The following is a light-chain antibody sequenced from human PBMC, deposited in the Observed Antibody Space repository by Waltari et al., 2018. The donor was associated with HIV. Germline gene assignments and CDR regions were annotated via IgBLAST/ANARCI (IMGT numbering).Light chain of an antibody. CDR1: SSDLDTFKS. J-gene: IGLJ3*02. V-gene: IGLV2-14*01. Sequence: QSALTQPASVSGSPGQSITLSCIGTSSDLDTFKSVSWYQHHPGKAPKVIIYEVSNRPSGVSYRFSGSKSGHTASLTISGLQAEDEADYFCMSYISSATPEFGGGTKLTVL. CDR2: EVS. CDR3: MSYISSATPE.